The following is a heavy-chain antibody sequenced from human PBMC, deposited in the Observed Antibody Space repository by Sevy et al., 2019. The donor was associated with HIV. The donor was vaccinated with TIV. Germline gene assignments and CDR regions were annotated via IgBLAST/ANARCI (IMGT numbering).Heavy chain of an antibody. CDR3: ARKSLVGFGELLSYYFDY. Sequence: GGSLRLSCAASGFTFSSYSMNWVRQAPGKGLEWVSSISSSSNYIYYADSLKGRFTISRDNAKNSLYLQMNSLRAEDTAVYYCARKSLVGFGELLSYYFDYWGQGTLVTVSS. V-gene: IGHV3-21*01. D-gene: IGHD3-10*01. CDR1: GFTFSSYS. J-gene: IGHJ4*02. CDR2: ISSSSNYI.